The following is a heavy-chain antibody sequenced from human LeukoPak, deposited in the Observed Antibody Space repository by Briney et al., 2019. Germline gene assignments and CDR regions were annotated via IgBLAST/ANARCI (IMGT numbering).Heavy chain of an antibody. CDR3: ARDRKRTIFGVVINYGMDV. D-gene: IGHD3-3*01. J-gene: IGHJ6*02. V-gene: IGHV3-33*01. CDR1: GFTFSNYG. Sequence: GGSLRLSCAASGFTFSNYGTHWVRQAPGKGLEWVAIIWYDGSNKYYADSVKGRFTVSRDNSKNTLYLHMNSLRAEDTAVYYCARDRKRTIFGVVINYGMDVWGQGTTVTVSS. CDR2: IWYDGSNK.